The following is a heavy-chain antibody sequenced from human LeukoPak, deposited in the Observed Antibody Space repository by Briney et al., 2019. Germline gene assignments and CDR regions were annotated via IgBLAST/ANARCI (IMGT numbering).Heavy chain of an antibody. Sequence: GGSLRLSCAASGFTFSSYAMSWVRQAPGKGLEWVSAISGSGGSTYYADSVKGRFTISRDNSKNTLYLQMNSLRAEDTAVYYCATQLGYYYYYGMDVWGQGTTVTVSS. CDR3: ATQLGYYYYYGMDV. J-gene: IGHJ6*02. CDR1: GFTFSSYA. CDR2: ISGSGGST. V-gene: IGHV3-23*01. D-gene: IGHD2-2*01.